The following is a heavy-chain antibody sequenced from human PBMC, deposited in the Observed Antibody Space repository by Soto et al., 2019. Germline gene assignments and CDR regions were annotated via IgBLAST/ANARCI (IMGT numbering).Heavy chain of an antibody. J-gene: IGHJ3*02. V-gene: IGHV3-49*05. CDR2: IRSKAYGGTT. CDR1: GFTFGDYA. Sequence: EVQLVESGGGLVKPGRSLRLSCTASGFTFGDYAMSWFRQAPGKGLEWVGFIRSKAYGGTTEYAASVKGRFTISRDDSKSIAYLQMNSLKTEDTAVYYCTRDLEYDYVWGSYRNDAFDIWGQGTMVTVSS. D-gene: IGHD3-16*02. CDR3: TRDLEYDYVWGSYRNDAFDI.